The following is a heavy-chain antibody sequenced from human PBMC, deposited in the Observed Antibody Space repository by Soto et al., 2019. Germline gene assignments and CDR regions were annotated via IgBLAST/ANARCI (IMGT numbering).Heavy chain of an antibody. J-gene: IGHJ6*02. Sequence: GASVKVSCKASGYTFTSYGISCVRQSPLQWLEWMGWISAYNGNTNYAQKLQGRVTMTTDTSTSTAYMELRSLRSDDTAVYYCARRSSGYYYYYYYGMDVWGQGTTVTVSS. CDR1: GYTFTSYG. D-gene: IGHD3-22*01. V-gene: IGHV1-18*01. CDR2: ISAYNGNT. CDR3: ARRSSGYYYYYYYGMDV.